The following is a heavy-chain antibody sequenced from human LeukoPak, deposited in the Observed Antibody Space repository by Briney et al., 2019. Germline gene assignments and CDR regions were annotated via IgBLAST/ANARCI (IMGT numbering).Heavy chain of an antibody. V-gene: IGHV4-59*01. CDR3: ARGSCSGGSCYYYYYGMDV. D-gene: IGHD2-15*01. J-gene: IGHJ6*02. Sequence: SETLSLTCTVSGGSLSSYYWSWIRQPPGKGLEWIGYIYYSGSTNYSPSLKSRVTISVDTSKNQFSLKLSSVTAADTAVYYCARGSCSGGSCYYYYYGMDVWGQGTTVTVSS. CDR1: GGSLSSYY. CDR2: IYYSGST.